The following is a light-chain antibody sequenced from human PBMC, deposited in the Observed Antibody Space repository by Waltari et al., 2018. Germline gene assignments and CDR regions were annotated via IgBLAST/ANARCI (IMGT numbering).Light chain of an antibody. J-gene: IGKJ1*01. CDR3: QQYNSYPWT. CDR1: QSISSW. V-gene: IGKV1-5*03. CDR2: KAS. Sequence: DIQMNQSASTLSESVGDRVTITCRASQSISSWLAWYQQKPGKAPKLLIYKASSLESGVPSRFSGSGSGTEFTLTISSLQPDDFATYYCQQYNSYPWTFGQGTKVEIK.